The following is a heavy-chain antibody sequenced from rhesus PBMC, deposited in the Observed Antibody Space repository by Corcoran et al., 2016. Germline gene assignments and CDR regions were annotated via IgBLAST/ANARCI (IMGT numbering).Heavy chain of an antibody. CDR1: GYTFTDYY. D-gene: IGHD6-13*01. V-gene: IGHV1S2*01. CDR3: ARDRGIAAGYAFDF. Sequence: QVQLVQSGAEVKKPGSSVKVSCKASGYTFTDYYMHWVRQAPRQGLEWMGWINPYNGNTKYAQKFQGRGTMTRDTSTSTAYMELSSLRSEDTAVYYCARDRGIAAGYAFDFWGQGLRVTVSS. CDR2: INPYNGNT. J-gene: IGHJ3*01.